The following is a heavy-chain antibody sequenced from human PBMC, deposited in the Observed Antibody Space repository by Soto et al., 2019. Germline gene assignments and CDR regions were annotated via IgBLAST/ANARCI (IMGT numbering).Heavy chain of an antibody. D-gene: IGHD5-12*01. CDR2: ISGSGSST. J-gene: IGHJ4*02. V-gene: IGHV3-23*01. Sequence: GGSLRLSCAASGFTFSSYAMRWVRQAPGKGLEWVSSISGSGSSTYYADSVKGRFTISRDNAKNTLYLQMNSLRAEDTAVYYCARDHHRYSGYDYVDYWGQGTLVTVSS. CDR3: ARDHHRYSGYDYVDY. CDR1: GFTFSSYA.